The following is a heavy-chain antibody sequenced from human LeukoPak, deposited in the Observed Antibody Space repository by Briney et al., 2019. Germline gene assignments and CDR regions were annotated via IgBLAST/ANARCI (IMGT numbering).Heavy chain of an antibody. CDR3: ARQLGDRLLFDY. CDR1: GGSFSSYI. V-gene: IGHV4-59*01. Sequence: SETLSLTCTVSGGSFSSYIWSWIRQPPGKGLEWIGYIYYSGSTHYNSSLKSRVTISLDTSRNQFSLKLSSVTAADTAVYYCARQLGDRLLFDYWGQGTLVTVSS. J-gene: IGHJ4*02. D-gene: IGHD2-21*01. CDR2: IYYSGST.